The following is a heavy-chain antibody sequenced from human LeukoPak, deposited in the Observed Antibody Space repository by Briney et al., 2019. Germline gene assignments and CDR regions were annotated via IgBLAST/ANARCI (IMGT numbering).Heavy chain of an antibody. V-gene: IGHV4-61*02. J-gene: IGHJ4*02. Sequence: PSQTLSLTCTVSGGSISSGSYYWSWIRQPAGKGLEWIGRIYTSGSTNYNPSLKSRVTISVDTSKNQFSLKLSSVTAADTAVYYCARSLYGEDDYWGQGTLVTVSS. CDR1: GGSISSGSYY. D-gene: IGHD4-17*01. CDR2: IYTSGST. CDR3: ARSLYGEDDY.